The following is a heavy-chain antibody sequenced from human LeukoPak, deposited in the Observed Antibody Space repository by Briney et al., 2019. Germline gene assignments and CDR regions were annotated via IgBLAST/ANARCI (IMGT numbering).Heavy chain of an antibody. Sequence: GGSLRLSCAASGFTFSSYEMNWVRQAPGKGLEWVSYISSSGSTIYYADSVKGRFTISRDNAKNSLYLQMNSLRAEDTAVYYCATHGGYGGNRYDAFDIWGQGTMVTVSS. V-gene: IGHV3-48*03. CDR2: ISSSGSTI. J-gene: IGHJ3*02. CDR1: GFTFSSYE. CDR3: ATHGGYGGNRYDAFDI. D-gene: IGHD4-23*01.